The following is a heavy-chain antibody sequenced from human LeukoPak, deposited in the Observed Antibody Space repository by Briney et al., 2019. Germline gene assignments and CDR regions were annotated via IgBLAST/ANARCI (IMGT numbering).Heavy chain of an antibody. D-gene: IGHD2-2*01. CDR1: GGSISSGSYY. V-gene: IGHV4-61*02. Sequence: SETLSLTCTVSGGSISSGSYYWSWVRQPAGKGLEWIGRIYTSGSTNYNPSLKSRVTISVDTSKNQFSLKLSSVTAADTAVYYCARDQEAYCSSTSCYEYSYYMDVWGKGTTVTISS. CDR2: IYTSGST. J-gene: IGHJ6*03. CDR3: ARDQEAYCSSTSCYEYSYYMDV.